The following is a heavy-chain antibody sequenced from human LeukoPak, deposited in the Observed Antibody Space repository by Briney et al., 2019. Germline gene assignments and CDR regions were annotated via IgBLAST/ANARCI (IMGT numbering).Heavy chain of an antibody. CDR1: GFTFSSYS. CDR2: ISSSSTI. D-gene: IGHD2-2*01. J-gene: IGHJ4*02. V-gene: IGHV3-48*01. CDR3: ASTGECSTTSCYEYSFDY. Sequence: PGGSLRLSCAASGFTFSSYSMNWVRQAPGKGLEWVSYISSSSTIYYADSVKGRFTISRDNAKNSLYLQMNSLRAEDTAVYYCASTGECSTTSCYEYSFDYWGQGTLVTVSS.